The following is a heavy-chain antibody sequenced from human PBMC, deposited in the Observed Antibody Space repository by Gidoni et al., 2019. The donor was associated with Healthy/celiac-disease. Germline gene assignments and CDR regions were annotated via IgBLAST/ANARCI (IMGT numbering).Heavy chain of an antibody. D-gene: IGHD2-21*02. J-gene: IGHJ5*02. CDR2: IYHSGST. Sequence: QVQLQESGPGLVKPSETLSLTCAVSGYSISSGYYWGWLRQPPGKGLAWIGSIYHSGSTYYNPSLKSRVTISVDTSKNQFSLKLSSVTAADTAVYYCARVGVVTAIRVWFDPWGQGTLVTVSS. CDR3: ARVGVVTAIRVWFDP. V-gene: IGHV4-38-2*01. CDR1: GYSISSGYY.